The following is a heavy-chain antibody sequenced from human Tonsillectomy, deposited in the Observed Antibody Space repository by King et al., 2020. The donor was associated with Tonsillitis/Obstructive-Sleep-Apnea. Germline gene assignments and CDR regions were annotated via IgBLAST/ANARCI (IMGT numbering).Heavy chain of an antibody. CDR3: AELGAAAGKANY. J-gene: IGHJ4*02. V-gene: IGHV3-15*07. D-gene: IGHD6-13*01. Sequence: VQLVESGGGLVKPGGSLRLSCAASGFSFSNAWMHWVRQAPGKGLEWVGRIKTRTEGGAIDYAAPVKGRFTISRDDSKNALYLQMNSLKTEDTAVYYCAELGAAAGKANYWGRGTLVTVSS. CDR2: IKTRTEGGAI. CDR1: GFSFSNAW.